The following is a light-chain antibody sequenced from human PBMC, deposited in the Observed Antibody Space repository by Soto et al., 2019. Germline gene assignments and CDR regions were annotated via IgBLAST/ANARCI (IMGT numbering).Light chain of an antibody. Sequence: EIMMTQSPATLSVSPGERATLSCRASQSLSNSYLAWYQQKPGQPPRLLMYGASTRATGIPARFSGSGSGTEFTLTISSLQSEDFAVYYCQQYNAWPLTFGGGTKVEL. CDR1: QSLSNSY. V-gene: IGKV3-15*01. CDR2: GAS. CDR3: QQYNAWPLT. J-gene: IGKJ4*01.